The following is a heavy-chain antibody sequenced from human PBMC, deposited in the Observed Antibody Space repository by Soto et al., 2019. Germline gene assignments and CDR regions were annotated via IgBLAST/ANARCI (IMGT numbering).Heavy chain of an antibody. Sequence: ASVKVSCKASGYTLTSYAMHWVRQAPGQRLEWMGWINAGNGNTKYSQKFQGRVTITRDTSASTAYMELSSLRSVDTAVYYYARGQKVIVAGPGFDYWGQGTVV. J-gene: IGHJ4*02. CDR1: GYTLTSYA. D-gene: IGHD6-19*01. CDR2: INAGNGNT. CDR3: ARGQKVIVAGPGFDY. V-gene: IGHV1-3*01.